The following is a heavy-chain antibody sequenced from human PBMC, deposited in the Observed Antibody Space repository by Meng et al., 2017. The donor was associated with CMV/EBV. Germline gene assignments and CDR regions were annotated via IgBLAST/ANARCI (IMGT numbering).Heavy chain of an antibody. D-gene: IGHD1-26*01. Sequence: GESLKISCAASGFTFSSHGMHWVRQAPGKGLEWVAFIRYDGSNKYYADSVKVRFTISRDNSKNTLYLQMNSLRAEDTAVYYCANVAQSPGWELHHYYYGMDVWGQGTTVTVSS. CDR2: IRYDGSNK. CDR3: ANVAQSPGWELHHYYYGMDV. CDR1: GFTFSSHG. V-gene: IGHV3-30*02. J-gene: IGHJ6*02.